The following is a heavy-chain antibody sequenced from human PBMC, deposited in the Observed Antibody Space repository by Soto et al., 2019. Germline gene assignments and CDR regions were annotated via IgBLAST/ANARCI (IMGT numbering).Heavy chain of an antibody. Sequence: GGSLRLSCAASGFTFTRYSMNWVRQAPGKGLEWVSSISSTTNYIYYGDSMKGRFTISRDNAKNSLYLEMNSLRVEDTAVYYCTRDPISTAGISVYWGQGTLVTVSS. D-gene: IGHD6-13*01. CDR2: ISSTTNYI. V-gene: IGHV3-21*04. CDR3: TRDPISTAGISVY. J-gene: IGHJ4*02. CDR1: GFTFTRYS.